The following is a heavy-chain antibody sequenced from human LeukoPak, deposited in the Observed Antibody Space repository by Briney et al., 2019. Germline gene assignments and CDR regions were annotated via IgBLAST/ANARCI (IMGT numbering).Heavy chain of an antibody. Sequence: SETLSLTCTVSGGSIYTYYWSWIRQPPGKGLEWIGHISYSGTTNYNAYLKSRGTISVDTSKNQFSLKLRSVTAADTAVYYCASLYSSALYSLVGWGQGTLVTVSS. CDR3: ASLYSSALYSLVG. CDR1: GGSIYTYY. D-gene: IGHD6-19*01. V-gene: IGHV4-59*08. CDR2: ISYSGTT. J-gene: IGHJ4*02.